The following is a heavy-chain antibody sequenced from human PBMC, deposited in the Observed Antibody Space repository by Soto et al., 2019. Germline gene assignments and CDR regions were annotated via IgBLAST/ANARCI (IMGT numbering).Heavy chain of an antibody. Sequence: PSETLSLTCTVSGGSISSTSYYWDWIRQPPGKGLESIGSIYYSGSTNYNPSLKSRVTMSVDTSKNQFSLKLSSVTAADTAVYYCARDSTLVWFGEGDAFDIWGQGTMVTVSS. CDR1: GGSISSTSYY. J-gene: IGHJ3*02. CDR2: IYYSGST. CDR3: ARDSTLVWFGEGDAFDI. D-gene: IGHD3-10*01. V-gene: IGHV4-39*07.